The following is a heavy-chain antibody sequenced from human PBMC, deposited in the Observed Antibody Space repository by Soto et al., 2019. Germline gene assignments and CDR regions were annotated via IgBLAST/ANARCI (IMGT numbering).Heavy chain of an antibody. CDR2: ISSSGSTI. CDR3: ARSRDLELPEEDDAFDI. Sequence: EVQLVESGGGLVQPGGSLRLSCAASGFTFSSYEMNWVRQAPGKGLEWVSYISSSGSTIYYADSVKGRFTISRDNAKNSLYLQMNSLRAEDTAVYYCARSRDLELPEEDDAFDIWGQGTMVTVSS. D-gene: IGHD1-26*01. V-gene: IGHV3-48*03. CDR1: GFTFSSYE. J-gene: IGHJ3*02.